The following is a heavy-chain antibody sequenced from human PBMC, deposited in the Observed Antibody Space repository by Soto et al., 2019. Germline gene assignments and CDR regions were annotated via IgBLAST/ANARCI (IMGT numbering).Heavy chain of an antibody. D-gene: IGHD6-19*01. V-gene: IGHV3-23*01. CDR3: AKDQWASGSYEGFALDI. Sequence: GGSLRLSCSASGFTLSSYAMTWVRQSPGKGLEWVSAVSGSGGTTFYADSVKGPFTISRDNFRNTLFLQLSSLRAEDTAVYYCAKDQWASGSYEGFALDIWGQGTVVTVSS. J-gene: IGHJ3*02. CDR1: GFTLSSYA. CDR2: VSGSGGTT.